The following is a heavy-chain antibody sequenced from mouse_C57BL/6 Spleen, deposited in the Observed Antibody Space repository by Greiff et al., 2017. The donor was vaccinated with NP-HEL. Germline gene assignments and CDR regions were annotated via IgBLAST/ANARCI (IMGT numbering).Heavy chain of an antibody. Sequence: VKLMESGPELVKPGASVKISCKASGYAFSSSWMNWVKQRPGKGLEWIGRIYPGDGDTNYNGKFKGKATLTADKSSSTAYMQLSSLTSEDSAVYFCTMIYYDYNFDYWGQGTTLTVSS. CDR2: IYPGDGDT. CDR3: TMIYYDYNFDY. V-gene: IGHV1-82*01. D-gene: IGHD2-4*01. CDR1: GYAFSSSW. J-gene: IGHJ2*01.